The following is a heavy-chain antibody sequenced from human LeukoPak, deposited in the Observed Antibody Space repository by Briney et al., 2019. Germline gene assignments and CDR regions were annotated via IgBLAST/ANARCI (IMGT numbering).Heavy chain of an antibody. CDR3: ARDADYYDSSGYYDY. CDR1: GFTFSSYS. V-gene: IGHV3-48*01. D-gene: IGHD3-22*01. J-gene: IGHJ4*02. CDR2: ISSSSSTI. Sequence: PGASLRLSCAASGFTFSSYSMNWVRQAPGKGLEWVSYISSSSSTIYYADSVKGRFTISRDNAKNSLYLQMNSLRAEDTAVYYCARDADYYDSSGYYDYWGQGTLVTVSS.